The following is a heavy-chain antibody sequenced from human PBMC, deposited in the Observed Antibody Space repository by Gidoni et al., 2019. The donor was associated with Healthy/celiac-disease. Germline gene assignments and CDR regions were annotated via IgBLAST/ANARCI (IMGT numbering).Heavy chain of an antibody. CDR2: IKQDGSEK. J-gene: IGHJ4*02. CDR1: GFTFSSYW. D-gene: IGHD3-3*01. V-gene: IGHV3-7*01. Sequence: EVQLVESGGGLVQPGGSLRLSCAASGFTFSSYWMSWVRQAPGKGLEWVANIKQDGSEKYYVDSVKGRFTISRDNAKNSLYLQMNSLRAEDTAVYYCASGREWLQPSAFDYWGQGTLITVSS. CDR3: ASGREWLQPSAFDY.